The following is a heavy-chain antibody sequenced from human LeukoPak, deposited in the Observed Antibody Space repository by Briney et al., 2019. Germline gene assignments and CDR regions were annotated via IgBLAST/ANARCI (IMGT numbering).Heavy chain of an antibody. CDR2: IYTSGST. V-gene: IGHV4-61*02. CDR1: GGSISSGGYY. Sequence: SETLSLTCTVSGGSISSGGYYWSWIRQPAGKGLEWIGRIYTSGSTNYNPSLKSRVTMSVDTSKNQFSLKLSSVTAADTAVYYCARDHSSSWYGYYYYGMDVWGQGTTVTVSS. CDR3: ARDHSSSWYGYYYYGMDV. J-gene: IGHJ6*02. D-gene: IGHD6-13*01.